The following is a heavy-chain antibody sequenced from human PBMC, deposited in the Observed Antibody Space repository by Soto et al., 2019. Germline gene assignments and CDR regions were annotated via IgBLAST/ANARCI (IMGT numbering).Heavy chain of an antibody. D-gene: IGHD2-15*01. J-gene: IGHJ6*02. Sequence: ESGGGVVQPGRSLRLSCAASGFTFSSYAMHWVRQAPGKGLEWVAVISYDGSNKYYADSVKGRFTISRDNSKNTLYLQMNSLRAEDTAVYYCARDFCSGGSCDYGMDVWGQGTTVTVSS. CDR1: GFTFSSYA. V-gene: IGHV3-30-3*01. CDR3: ARDFCSGGSCDYGMDV. CDR2: ISYDGSNK.